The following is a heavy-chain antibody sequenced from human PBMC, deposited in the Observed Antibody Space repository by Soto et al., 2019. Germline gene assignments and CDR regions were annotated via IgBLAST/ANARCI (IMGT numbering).Heavy chain of an antibody. Sequence: EGSLRLSCAASGFTFDDYTMHWVRQAPGKGLEWVSLISWDGGSTYYADSVKGRFTISRDNSKNSLYLQMNSLRTEDTALYYCAKDMAQGRTADAFDIWGQGTMVTVSS. CDR1: GFTFDDYT. J-gene: IGHJ3*02. CDR3: AKDMAQGRTADAFDI. D-gene: IGHD1-1*01. CDR2: ISWDGGST. V-gene: IGHV3-43*01.